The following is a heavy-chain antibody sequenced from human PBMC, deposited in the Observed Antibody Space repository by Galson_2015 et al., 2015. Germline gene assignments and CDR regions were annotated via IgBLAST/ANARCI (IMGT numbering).Heavy chain of an antibody. D-gene: IGHD4-23*01. CDR3: ARMGDYGGNSFYFDL. Sequence: PALVKPTQTLTLTCTVSGFSLSNVRMDVSWIRQPPGKALEWLAHIFSNDEKSYSTSLRSRLTISKDTSKSQVVLTMTNMDPVDTATYYCARMGDYGGNSFYFDLWGRGTLVTVSS. V-gene: IGHV2-26*01. J-gene: IGHJ2*01. CDR1: GFSLSNVRMD. CDR2: IFSNDEK.